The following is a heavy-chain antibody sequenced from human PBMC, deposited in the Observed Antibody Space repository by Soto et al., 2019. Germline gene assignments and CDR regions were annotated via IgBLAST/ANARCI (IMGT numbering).Heavy chain of an antibody. Sequence: GESLKISCKGSGYSFTSYWLSWVRQMPGTGLEWMGRIDPSDSYTNYSPSFQGHVTISADKSISTAYLQWSSLKASDTAMYYCARHVVPATYHYDSSDLSGGMDVWGQGTTVTV. CDR2: IDPSDSYT. J-gene: IGHJ6*02. CDR3: ARHVVPATYHYDSSDLSGGMDV. D-gene: IGHD3-22*01. CDR1: GYSFTSYW. V-gene: IGHV5-10-1*01.